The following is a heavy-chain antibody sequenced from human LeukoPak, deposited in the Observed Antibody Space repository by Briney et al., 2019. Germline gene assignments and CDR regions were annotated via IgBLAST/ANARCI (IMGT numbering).Heavy chain of an antibody. Sequence: PSETLSLTCTVSGGSISSGSYYWSWIRQPAGKGLEWIGRIYTSGSTNYNPSLKSRVTISVDTSKNQFSLTLSSVTAADTAVYYCARARGYSYGYVDYWGQGTLVTVSS. CDR2: IYTSGST. D-gene: IGHD5-18*01. CDR1: GGSISSGSYY. CDR3: ARARGYSYGYVDY. J-gene: IGHJ4*02. V-gene: IGHV4-61*02.